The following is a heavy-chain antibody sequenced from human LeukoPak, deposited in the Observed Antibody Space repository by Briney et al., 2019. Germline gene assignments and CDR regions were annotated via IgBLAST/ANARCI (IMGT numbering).Heavy chain of an antibody. J-gene: IGHJ4*02. V-gene: IGHV4-59*08. D-gene: IGHD5-12*01. CDR1: GGSISSYY. CDR3: ARGRGYSDPFDY. Sequence: SETLSLTCTVSGGSISSYYWSWIRQPPGKGLEWIGYIYYSGSTNYNPSPKSRVTISVDTSKNQFSLKLSSVTAADTAVYYCARGRGYSDPFDYWGQGTLVTVSS. CDR2: IYYSGST.